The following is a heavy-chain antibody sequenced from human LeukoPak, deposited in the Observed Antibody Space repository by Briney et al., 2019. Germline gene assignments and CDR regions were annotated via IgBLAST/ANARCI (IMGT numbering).Heavy chain of an antibody. Sequence: SETLSLTCAVCGYSISSGYYWGWIRQPPGKGLEWIGSIFHSGSAYYNPSLKSRVTISVDTSKNHFSLKLSSVTAADTAIYYCAPLSTYGSGTGLFDYWGQGTLVTVSS. V-gene: IGHV4-38-2*01. J-gene: IGHJ4*02. CDR2: IFHSGSA. CDR1: GYSISSGYY. D-gene: IGHD3-10*01. CDR3: APLSTYGSGTGLFDY.